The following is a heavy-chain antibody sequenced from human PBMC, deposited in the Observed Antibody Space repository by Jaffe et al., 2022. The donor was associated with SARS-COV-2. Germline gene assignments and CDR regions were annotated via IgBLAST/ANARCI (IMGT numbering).Heavy chain of an antibody. V-gene: IGHV4-59*08. J-gene: IGHJ4*02. D-gene: IGHD5-18*01. CDR3: ARYHRGYSYGFDY. Sequence: QVQLQESGPGLVKPSETLSLTCTVSGGSISSYYWSWIRQPPGKGLEWIGYIYYSGSTNYNPSLKSRVTISVDTSKNQFSLKLSSVTAADTAVYYCARYHRGYSYGFDYWGQGTLVTVSS. CDR2: IYYSGST. CDR1: GGSISSYY.